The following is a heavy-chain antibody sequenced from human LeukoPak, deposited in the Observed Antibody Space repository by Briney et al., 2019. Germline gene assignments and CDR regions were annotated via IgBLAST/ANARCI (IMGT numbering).Heavy chain of an antibody. V-gene: IGHV1-8*01. CDR3: ARRIGIAVAPVP. CDR1: GYTFTSYD. CDR2: MNPNSGNT. J-gene: IGHJ5*02. Sequence: ASVKVSCKASGYTFTSYDINWVRQATGHGLEWMGWMNPNSGNTGYAQKFQGRVTMTRNTSISTAYMELSSLRSEDTAVYYCARRIGIAVAPVPWGQGTLVTVSA. D-gene: IGHD6-19*01.